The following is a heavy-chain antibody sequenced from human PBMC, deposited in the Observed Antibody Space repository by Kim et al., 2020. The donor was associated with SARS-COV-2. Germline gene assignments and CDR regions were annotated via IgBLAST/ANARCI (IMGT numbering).Heavy chain of an antibody. D-gene: IGHD3-16*02. J-gene: IGHJ4*02. CDR1: GGSFDAHY. V-gene: IGHV4-34*01. CDR2: INHFGST. CDR3: ATTTGPNSDYLWGSYPADY. Sequence: SETLSLTCAVFGGSFDAHYWSWIRQPPGKGPEWIGEINHFGSTFYTSSLKSRVTISIDTSKKQFTLKMRSVTAADTAVYYCATTTGPNSDYLWGSYPADYWGQGTPVTVSS.